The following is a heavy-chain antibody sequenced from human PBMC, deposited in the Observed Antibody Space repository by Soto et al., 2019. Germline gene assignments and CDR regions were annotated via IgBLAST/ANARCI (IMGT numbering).Heavy chain of an antibody. CDR3: ARGVHYDSSGYYYFY. J-gene: IGHJ4*02. D-gene: IGHD3-22*01. Sequence: SVKVSCYASGGALSAYAIDVVRQAPGQGLEWMGGIIPLFGTAKYAQNFHGRITITADESTNTAYMELRSLRSQDTAVYYCARGVHYDSSGYYYFYWGQGTLVTVSS. CDR2: IIPLFGTA. CDR1: GGALSAYA. V-gene: IGHV1-69*13.